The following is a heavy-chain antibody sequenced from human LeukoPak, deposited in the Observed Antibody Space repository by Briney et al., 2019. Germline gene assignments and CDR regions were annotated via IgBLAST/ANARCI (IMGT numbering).Heavy chain of an antibody. CDR3: ARGYWETYYFHL. D-gene: IGHD3-10*01. CDR1: GGSISSGSYY. J-gene: IGHJ4*02. V-gene: IGHV4-61*02. CDR2: IYTSGST. Sequence: SETLSLTCTVSGGSISSGSYYWSWIRQPAGKGLEWIGRIYTSGSTNYNPSLKSRVTISVDTSKNQFSLKLSSVTAADTAVYYCARGYWETYYFHLWGQGTLVTVST.